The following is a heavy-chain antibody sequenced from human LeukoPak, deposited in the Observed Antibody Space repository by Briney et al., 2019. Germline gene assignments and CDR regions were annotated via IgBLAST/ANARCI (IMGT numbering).Heavy chain of an antibody. J-gene: IGHJ5*02. Sequence: SETLSLTCAVYGGSFSGYYWSWIRQPPGKGLEWIGEINHSGSTNYNPSLKSRVTISVDTSKNQFSLKLSSVTAADTAVYYCAKRGIAAAGTAWFAPWGQGPLVPASS. CDR3: AKRGIAAAGTAWFAP. CDR2: INHSGST. CDR1: GGSFSGYY. D-gene: IGHD6-13*01. V-gene: IGHV4-34*01.